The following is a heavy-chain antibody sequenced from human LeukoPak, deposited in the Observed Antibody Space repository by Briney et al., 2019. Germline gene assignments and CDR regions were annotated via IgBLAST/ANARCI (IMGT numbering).Heavy chain of an antibody. V-gene: IGHV4-34*01. Sequence: SETLSLTCAVYGGSFSGYYWSWIRQPPGKGLEWIGELNHSGSNNYNPSLKSRVTISVDTSKNQFSLKLSSVTAADTAVYYIARGGSGSTSPMDVWGKGTTVTVSS. CDR2: LNHSGSN. CDR3: ARGGSGSTSPMDV. J-gene: IGHJ6*03. CDR1: GGSFSGYY. D-gene: IGHD2-2*01.